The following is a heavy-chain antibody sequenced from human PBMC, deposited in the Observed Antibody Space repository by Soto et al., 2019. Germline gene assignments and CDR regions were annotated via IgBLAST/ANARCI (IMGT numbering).Heavy chain of an antibody. CDR1: GGSFSGYY. J-gene: IGHJ5*02. CDR2: INHSGST. CDR3: ARQVGSWYPQRNNWFDP. Sequence: PSETLSLTCAVYGGSFSGYYWSWIRQPPGKGLEWIGEINHSGSTNYNPSLKSRVTISVDTSKNQFSLKLSSVTAADTAVYYCARQVGSWYPQRNNWFDPWGQGTLVTVSS. V-gene: IGHV4-34*01. D-gene: IGHD6-13*01.